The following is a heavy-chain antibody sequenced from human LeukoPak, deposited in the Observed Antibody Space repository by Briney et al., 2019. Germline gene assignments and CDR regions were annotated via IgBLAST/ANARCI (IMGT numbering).Heavy chain of an antibody. CDR2: ISSSGSTI. CDR3: ASVNYYGSGKNNWFDP. V-gene: IGHV3-11*01. Sequence: PGGSPRLSCAASGFTFSDYYMSWIRQAPGKGLEWVSYISSSGSTIYYADSVKGRFTISRDNAKNSLYLQMNSLRAEDTAVYYCASVNYYGSGKNNWFDPWGQGTLVTVSS. J-gene: IGHJ5*02. CDR1: GFTFSDYY. D-gene: IGHD3-10*01.